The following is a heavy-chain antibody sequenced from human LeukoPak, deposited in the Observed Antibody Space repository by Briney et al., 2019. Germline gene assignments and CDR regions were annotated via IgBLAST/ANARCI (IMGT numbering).Heavy chain of an antibody. Sequence: SETLSLTCTLSGGSISSHYWSWLRQPPGQGLEWIGYIYYSGSTNYTPSLKSRVTISVDTSKSQFSLKLSSVTAADTAVYDCARGDSSGYGYWGQGNLVTASS. D-gene: IGHD3-22*01. CDR3: ARGDSSGYGY. CDR1: GGSISSHY. J-gene: IGHJ4*02. CDR2: IYYSGST. V-gene: IGHV4-59*11.